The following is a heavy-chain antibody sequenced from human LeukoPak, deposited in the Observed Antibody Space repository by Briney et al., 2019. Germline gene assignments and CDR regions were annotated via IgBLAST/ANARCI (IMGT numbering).Heavy chain of an antibody. CDR1: GYTFTSYA. Sequence: ASVKLSCKASGYTFTSYAMHWVRLAPGQRLGWMGWINAGNGNKKYSQKFQGRVTITKDTSASTAYMELSSLRSEDTAVYYCARCIGSGYYFDYWGQGTLVTVSS. V-gene: IGHV1-3*01. CDR2: INAGNGNK. D-gene: IGHD5-12*01. CDR3: ARCIGSGYYFDY. J-gene: IGHJ4*02.